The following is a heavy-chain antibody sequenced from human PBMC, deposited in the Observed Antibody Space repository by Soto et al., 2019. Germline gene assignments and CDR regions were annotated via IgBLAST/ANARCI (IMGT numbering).Heavy chain of an antibody. J-gene: IGHJ5*02. D-gene: IGHD6-13*01. V-gene: IGHV4-4*02. CDR1: GGSISSSNW. CDR2: IYHSGST. Sequence: SETLSLTCAVSGGSISSSNWWSWVRQPPGKGLEWIGEIYHSGSTNYNPSLKSRVTISVDKSKNQFSLKLSSVTAADTAVYYCARDNWQQLVAQNWFDPWGQGTLVTVSS. CDR3: ARDNWQQLVAQNWFDP.